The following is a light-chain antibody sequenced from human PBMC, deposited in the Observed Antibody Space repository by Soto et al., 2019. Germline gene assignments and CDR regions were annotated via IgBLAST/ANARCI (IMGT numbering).Light chain of an antibody. Sequence: DIQMTQSPSSLSASVGDRVTITCRASQGISTYLKWYQQKPGKAPKLLIYAASSLQSGVTSRFSGSGSETDFTLTISSLQPEDFATYYCQQSYSTPPITFGQGTRLEIK. V-gene: IGKV1-39*01. CDR2: AAS. CDR1: QGISTY. J-gene: IGKJ5*01. CDR3: QQSYSTPPIT.